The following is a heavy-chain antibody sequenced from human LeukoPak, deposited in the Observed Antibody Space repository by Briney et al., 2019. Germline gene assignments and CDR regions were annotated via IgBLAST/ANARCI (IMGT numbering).Heavy chain of an antibody. D-gene: IGHD4-11*01. V-gene: IGHV4-59*01. CDR2: IYYSGST. Sequence: SETLSLTCTVSGGSISSYYWSWIRQPPGKGLEWIGYIYYSGSTNYNPSLKSRVTISVDTSKNQFSLKLSSVTAADTAVYYCARVQSSFSYYYYYMDVWGKGTTVTISS. CDR1: GGSISSYY. J-gene: IGHJ6*03. CDR3: ARVQSSFSYYYYYMDV.